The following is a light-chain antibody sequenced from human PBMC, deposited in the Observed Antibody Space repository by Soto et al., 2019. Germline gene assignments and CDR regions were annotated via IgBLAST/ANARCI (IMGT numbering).Light chain of an antibody. Sequence: EIVMTQSPDTLSVSPGDRAALSCRTSQSVSSDLAWYQQKPGQAPRLLIYGASTRATGIPARFSGSGSGTEFTLTISSLQSEDFATYYCQQYDNLPYTFGQGTKLEIK. J-gene: IGKJ2*01. V-gene: IGKV3D-15*01. CDR3: QQYDNLPYT. CDR2: GAS. CDR1: QSVSSD.